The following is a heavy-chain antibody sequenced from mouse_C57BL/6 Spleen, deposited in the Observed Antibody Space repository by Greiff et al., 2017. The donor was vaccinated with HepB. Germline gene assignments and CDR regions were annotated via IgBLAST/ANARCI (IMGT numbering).Heavy chain of an antibody. CDR3: TRDGIYSYYAMDY. CDR2: ISSGGDYI. CDR1: GFTFSSYA. V-gene: IGHV5-9-1*02. D-gene: IGHD1-3*01. Sequence: EVKLVQSGAGLVKPGGSLKLSCAASGFTFSSYAMSWVRQTPEKRLEWVAYISSGGDYIYYADNVKGRFTISRDKARNTLYLQMSSLKSEDTAMYYCTRDGIYSYYAMDYWGQGTSVTVSS. J-gene: IGHJ4*01.